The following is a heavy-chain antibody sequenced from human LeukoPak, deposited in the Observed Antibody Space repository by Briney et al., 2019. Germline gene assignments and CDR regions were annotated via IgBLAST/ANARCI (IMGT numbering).Heavy chain of an antibody. Sequence: PGGSLRLSCAAPGFTFSTYAMNWVRQAPGKRLEWVSSITGSGRDTYYAGSVRGRITISRDNAKNTLYLQMNSLRVEDTAVYYCARDFMYSISCAGCWGQGTLVTVSS. CDR3: ARDFMYSISCAGC. D-gene: IGHD6-13*01. CDR2: ITGSGRDT. J-gene: IGHJ4*02. CDR1: GFTFSTYA. V-gene: IGHV3-23*01.